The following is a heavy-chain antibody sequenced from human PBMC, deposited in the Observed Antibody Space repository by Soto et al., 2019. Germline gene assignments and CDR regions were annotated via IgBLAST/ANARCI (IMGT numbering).Heavy chain of an antibody. Sequence: ASVKVSCKASGYTFTSYAMHWVRQAPGQRLEWMGWINAGNGNTKYSQKFQGRVTITRDTSASTAYMEPSSLRSEDTAVYYCARGEEYSSSSASFFLNDYWGQGTLVTVSS. V-gene: IGHV1-3*01. CDR1: GYTFTSYA. CDR3: ARGEEYSSSSASFFLNDY. D-gene: IGHD6-6*01. J-gene: IGHJ4*02. CDR2: INAGNGNT.